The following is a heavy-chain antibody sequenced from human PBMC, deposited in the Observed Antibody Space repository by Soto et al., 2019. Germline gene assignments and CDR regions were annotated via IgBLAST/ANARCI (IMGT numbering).Heavy chain of an antibody. D-gene: IGHD3-9*01. J-gene: IGHJ3*02. CDR1: GFTFTSSA. CDR2: IVVGSGNT. CDR3: ARVMLYYDILTGYYRVGAFDI. Sequence: SRKVSCKASGFTFTSSAVQWVRQARAQRLDRIGWIVVGSGNTNYAQKFQERVTITRDMSTSTAYMELSSLRSEDTAVYYCARVMLYYDILTGYYRVGAFDIWGQGTMVTVSS. V-gene: IGHV1-58*01.